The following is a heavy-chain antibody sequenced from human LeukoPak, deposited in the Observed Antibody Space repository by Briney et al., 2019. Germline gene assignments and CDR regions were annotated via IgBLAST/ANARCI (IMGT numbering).Heavy chain of an antibody. D-gene: IGHD2-21*02. Sequence: SQTLSLTCGISGESVSGNTAAWNWIRQSPSRGLEWLGRTYYRSQWYDDFAVSMRGRIIINPDTSRNQISLQLNSVTPDDTAIYYCAREVATTHCFDSWGQGILVTVSS. CDR3: AREVATTHCFDS. CDR2: TYYRSQWYD. V-gene: IGHV6-1*01. J-gene: IGHJ4*02. CDR1: GESVSGNTAA.